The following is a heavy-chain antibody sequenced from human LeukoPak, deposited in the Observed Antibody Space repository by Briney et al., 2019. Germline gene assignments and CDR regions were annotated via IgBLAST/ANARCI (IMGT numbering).Heavy chain of an antibody. CDR2: INTDGSHT. V-gene: IGHV3-74*01. CDR3: ARGPNSNWSGLDF. D-gene: IGHD6-6*01. Sequence: PGGSLRLSCAASGLTFSSYWMHWVRQAPGKGLVWVSRINTDGSHTSYADSVKGRFTISRDNAKDTLYLQMNSLRAEDAAVYYCARGPNSNWSGLDFWGQGTLLTVSS. CDR1: GLTFSSYW. J-gene: IGHJ4*02.